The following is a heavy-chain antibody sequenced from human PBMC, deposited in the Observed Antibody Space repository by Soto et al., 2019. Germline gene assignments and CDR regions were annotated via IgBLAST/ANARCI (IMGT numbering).Heavy chain of an antibody. CDR2: ISAYNGNT. Sequence: QVQLVQSGAEVKKPGASVKVSCKASGYTFTSYGISWVRQAPGQGLEWMGWISAYNGNTNYAQKLQGRVTMTTDTSTSTADMELRSLRSDDTGVYYCARDPPRGDDFWSGYFAPYGMDVWGQGTTVTVSS. D-gene: IGHD3-3*01. CDR3: ARDPPRGDDFWSGYFAPYGMDV. J-gene: IGHJ6*02. V-gene: IGHV1-18*01. CDR1: GYTFTSYG.